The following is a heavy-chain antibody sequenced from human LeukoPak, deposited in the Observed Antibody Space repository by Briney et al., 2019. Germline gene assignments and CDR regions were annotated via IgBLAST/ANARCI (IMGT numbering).Heavy chain of an antibody. Sequence: SETLSLTCTVSGASISSYYWSWIRQSPGKGLDWIGWIGDIYTSGTTNYNPSLKSRVTMSVDTSKNQFSLKLNSVTAADTAVYYCARLYSSSSHFDYWGQGTLVTVSS. CDR2: IGDIYTSGTT. J-gene: IGHJ4*02. D-gene: IGHD6-6*01. V-gene: IGHV4-4*09. CDR1: GASISSYY. CDR3: ARLYSSSSHFDY.